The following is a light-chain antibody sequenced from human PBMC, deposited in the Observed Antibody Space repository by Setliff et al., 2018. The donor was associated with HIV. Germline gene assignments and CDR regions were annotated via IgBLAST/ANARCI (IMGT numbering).Light chain of an antibody. CDR2: DVT. CDR1: TNDVGYYDS. V-gene: IGLV2-23*02. J-gene: IGLJ3*02. Sequence: QSALTQPASVSGSPGQSITISCTGSTNDVGYYDSVSWYQHHPGEVPKLIIYDVTKRPSGVSSRFSGSKSGNTASLTISGLQAEDEADYYCCSFIGSDSCMFGGGTKVTVL. CDR3: CSFIGSDSCM.